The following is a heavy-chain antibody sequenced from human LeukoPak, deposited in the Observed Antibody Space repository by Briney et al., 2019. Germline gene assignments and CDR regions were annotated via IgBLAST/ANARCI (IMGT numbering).Heavy chain of an antibody. Sequence: PGGSLRLSCAASGFTVSSNYMSWVRQAPGKGLEWVSGIIRSHDDTYYADSVRGRFTLSRDKSKNTIYLQMNSLRAEDTAIYYCARDGTTTRYNWFDPWGQGTLVTVSS. J-gene: IGHJ5*02. D-gene: IGHD4-11*01. CDR3: ARDGTTTRYNWFDP. CDR1: GFTVSSNY. CDR2: IIRSHDDT. V-gene: IGHV3-23*01.